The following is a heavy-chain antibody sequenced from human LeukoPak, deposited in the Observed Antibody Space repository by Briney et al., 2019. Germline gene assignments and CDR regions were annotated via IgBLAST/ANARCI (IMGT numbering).Heavy chain of an antibody. CDR1: GFTFTSYS. V-gene: IGHV3-23*01. Sequence: GGSLRLSCAASGFTFTSYSMSWVRQAPGKGLEWVSGTSDRGDYTYYADSVKGRFTISRDNSKNTLYLQMNSLRAEDTAIYYCVRSVYCSSSSCYHLDVWGQGTTVTVFS. CDR3: VRSVYCSSSSCYHLDV. D-gene: IGHD2-2*01. J-gene: IGHJ6*02. CDR2: TSDRGDYT.